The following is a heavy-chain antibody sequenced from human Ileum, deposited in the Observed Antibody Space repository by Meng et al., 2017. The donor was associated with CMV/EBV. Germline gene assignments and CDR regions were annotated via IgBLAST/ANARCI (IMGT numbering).Heavy chain of an antibody. J-gene: IGHJ4*02. V-gene: IGHV6-1*01. D-gene: IGHD6-19*01. Sequence: SSTTAAWNWIRQSPSGGLEWLGKTYFRSNWFTDYALSVKSRITISPDTVKNHFSLQLNSVTPEDTAVYYCARDGGISVSATDDYFDYWGQGTLVTVSS. CDR3: ARDGGISVSATDDYFDY. CDR1: SSTTAA. CDR2: TYFRSNWFT.